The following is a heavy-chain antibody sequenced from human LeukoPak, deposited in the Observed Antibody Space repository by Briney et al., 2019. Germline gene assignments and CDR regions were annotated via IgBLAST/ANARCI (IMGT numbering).Heavy chain of an antibody. CDR1: GFTFSSYA. D-gene: IGHD3-10*01. J-gene: IGHJ3*02. V-gene: IGHV3-23*01. CDR3: AKDLGGGSGSYFVAFDI. Sequence: GGSLRLSCAASGFTFSSYAMSWVRQAPGKGLEWVSAISGSGGSTYYADSVKGRFTISRDNSKNTLYLQMNSLRAEDTAVYYCAKDLGGGSGSYFVAFDIWGQGTMVTVSS. CDR2: ISGSGGST.